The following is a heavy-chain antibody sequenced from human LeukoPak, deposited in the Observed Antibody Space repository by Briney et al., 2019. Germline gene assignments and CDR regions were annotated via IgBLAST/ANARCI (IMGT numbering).Heavy chain of an antibody. D-gene: IGHD3-3*01. V-gene: IGHV3-21*01. CDR1: AFTFSSYS. J-gene: IGHJ6*02. Sequence: GGSLRLSCAASAFTFSSYSMNWVRQAPGKGLEWVSSISSSSSYIYYADSVKGRFTISRDNAKNSLYLQMNSLRAEDTAVYYCARDPDDFDYGMDVWGQGTTVTVSS. CDR2: ISSSSSYI. CDR3: ARDPDDFDYGMDV.